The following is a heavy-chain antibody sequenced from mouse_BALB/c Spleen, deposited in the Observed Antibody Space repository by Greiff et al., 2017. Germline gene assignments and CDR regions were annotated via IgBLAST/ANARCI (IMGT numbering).Heavy chain of an antibody. CDR2: IYPGSGST. J-gene: IGHJ2*01. V-gene: IGHV1-55*01. Sequence: QVQLQQSGAELVKPGASVKLSCKASGYTFTSYYMYWVKQRPGQGLEWIGNIYPGSGSTNYDEKFKSKATLTVDTSSSTAYMQLSSLTSEDSAVYYCTRLDSLDYWGQGTTLTVSS. CDR1: GYTFTSYY. CDR3: TRLDSLDY.